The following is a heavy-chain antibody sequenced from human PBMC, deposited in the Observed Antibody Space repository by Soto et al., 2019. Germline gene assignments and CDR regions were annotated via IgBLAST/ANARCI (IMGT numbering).Heavy chain of an antibody. Sequence: SQTLSLTGAISGDSVSSKNAAWNWIRQSPSRGLEWLGRTYYRSKWYNDYAESVKSRITIRPDTSESQFSLLLHSVTREDTAVYYCARPAYFDTSGRSCGLDVWGQGTRVTVSS. V-gene: IGHV6-1*01. J-gene: IGHJ6*02. D-gene: IGHD3-22*01. CDR2: TYYRSKWYN. CDR3: ARPAYFDTSGRSCGLDV. CDR1: GDSVSSKNAA.